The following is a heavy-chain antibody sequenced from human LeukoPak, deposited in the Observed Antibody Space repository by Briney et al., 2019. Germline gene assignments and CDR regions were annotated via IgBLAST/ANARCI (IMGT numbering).Heavy chain of an antibody. CDR1: GYTFTDCR. CDR3: ARTTSSTASGYDY. D-gene: IGHD2-21*02. Sequence: ASVKVSCKASGYTFTDCRLNWVRQATGQGLEWMGWINPNNGDTGYAQTFRDRVTITRDTSISTAYMEVRSLGSGDTAVYFCARTTSSTASGYDYWGQGTLVTVSS. J-gene: IGHJ4*02. V-gene: IGHV1-8*03. CDR2: INPNNGDT.